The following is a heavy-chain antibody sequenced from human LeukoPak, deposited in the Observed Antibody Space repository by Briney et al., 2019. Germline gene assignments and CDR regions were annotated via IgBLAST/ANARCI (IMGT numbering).Heavy chain of an antibody. J-gene: IGHJ3*02. V-gene: IGHV1-2*02. CDR1: GYTFTVYY. CDR3: ARDKRRQALDI. CDR2: INPNSGGT. Sequence: ASVNVSCKASGYTFTVYYMHWVRQAPGQGLEWMGWINPNSGGTNHAQKVQGRITMNRDTSISTAYMELSRLRSNDTAVYYYARDKRRQALDIWGQGTMVTVSS. D-gene: IGHD5-24*01.